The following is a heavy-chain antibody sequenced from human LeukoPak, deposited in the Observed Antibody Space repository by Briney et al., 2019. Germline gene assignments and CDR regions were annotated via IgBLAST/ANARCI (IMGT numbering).Heavy chain of an antibody. Sequence: SETLSLTCAVSGYSISSGYYWGWIRQPPGKGLEWIGSIYHSGSTYYNPSLKSRVTISVDTSKNQFSLKLSSVTAADTAVYYCAREAGYCSSTSCSPHMDVWGKGTTVTVSS. J-gene: IGHJ6*03. CDR3: AREAGYCSSTSCSPHMDV. CDR2: IYHSGST. V-gene: IGHV4-38-2*02. CDR1: GYSISSGYY. D-gene: IGHD2-2*03.